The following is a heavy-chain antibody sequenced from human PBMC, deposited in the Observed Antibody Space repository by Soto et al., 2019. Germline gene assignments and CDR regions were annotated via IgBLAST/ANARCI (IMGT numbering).Heavy chain of an antibody. CDR1: GGTFGSDA. CDR3: ARAKGIAARLYYSCYGMDV. CDR2: IIPIFGTA. V-gene: IGHV1-69*13. J-gene: IGHJ6*02. Sequence: SVKVSCHASGGTFGSDAISWVRAAPGQGLEWMGGIIPIFGTANYAQKFQGRVTLTADESTSTAYMELSSLSSEDTAVYSCARAKGIAARLYYSCYGMDVWGQGTTVTVSS. D-gene: IGHD6-6*01.